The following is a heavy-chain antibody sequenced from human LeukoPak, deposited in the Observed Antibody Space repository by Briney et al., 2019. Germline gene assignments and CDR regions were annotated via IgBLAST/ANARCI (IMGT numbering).Heavy chain of an antibody. CDR1: GYTFTSYD. J-gene: IGHJ6*03. CDR3: ARGNGAYYYYYYMDV. Sequence: ASVTVSCKASGYTFTSYDINWVRQATGQGLEWMGWMNPNSGNTGYAQKFQGRVTMTRNTSISTAYMELSSLRSEDTAVYYCARGNGAYYYYYYMDVWGKGTTVTISS. D-gene: IGHD4-17*01. CDR2: MNPNSGNT. V-gene: IGHV1-8*01.